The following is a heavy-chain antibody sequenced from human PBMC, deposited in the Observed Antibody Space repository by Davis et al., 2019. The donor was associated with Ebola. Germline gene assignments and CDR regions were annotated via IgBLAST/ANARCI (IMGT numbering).Heavy chain of an antibody. CDR1: GFTFSSYA. J-gene: IGHJ4*02. D-gene: IGHD2-21*02. V-gene: IGHV3-23*01. CDR3: TRSCGGDCERDY. CDR2: ISGSGGST. Sequence: GESLKISCAASGFTFSSYAMSWVRQAPGKGLEWVSAISGSGGSTYYADSVKGRFTISRDNSKNTLYLQMNSLKTEDTAVYYCTRSCGGDCERDYWGQGTLVTVSS.